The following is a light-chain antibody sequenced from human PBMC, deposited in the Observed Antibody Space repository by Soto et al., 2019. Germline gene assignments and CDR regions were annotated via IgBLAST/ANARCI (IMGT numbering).Light chain of an antibody. CDR1: QGISSY. Sequence: AIRMTQSPSSFSASTGDRVTITCRASQGISSYLAWYQQKPGKAPKLLIYAASTLQSGVPSRFSGSGSGTDFTLTISSLQPEDFATYYCQQFKSYVSFGQGTRLEIK. CDR3: QQFKSYVS. V-gene: IGKV1-8*01. CDR2: AAS. J-gene: IGKJ5*01.